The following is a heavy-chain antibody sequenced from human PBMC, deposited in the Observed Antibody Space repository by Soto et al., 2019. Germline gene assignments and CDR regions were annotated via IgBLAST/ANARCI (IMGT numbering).Heavy chain of an antibody. Sequence: EVQLLESGGHLVQPGGSLRLSCAASGFTLSTYSMTWVRQAPGKGLEWVSSIVASNSRTDYADSVKGRFTISRDNSQNMLFLQMNSLRAEDTADYYCAKDRQPDGIWSIDYWGQGTLVTVSS. CDR1: GFTLSTYS. J-gene: IGHJ4*02. CDR3: AKDRQPDGIWSIDY. V-gene: IGHV3-23*01. D-gene: IGHD3-3*01. CDR2: IVASNSRT.